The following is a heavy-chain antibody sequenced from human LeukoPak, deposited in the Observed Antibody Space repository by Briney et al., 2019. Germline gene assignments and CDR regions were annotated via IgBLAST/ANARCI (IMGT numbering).Heavy chain of an antibody. V-gene: IGHV3-9*01. Sequence: GGSLRLSCAASGFTFDDYAMHWVRQAPGKGLEWVSGISWNSGSIGYADSVKGRFTISRDNAKNSLYLQMNSLGAEDTALYYCAKGSPNKYSGSYKGTFDYWGQGTLVTVSS. D-gene: IGHD1-26*01. CDR3: AKGSPNKYSGSYKGTFDY. CDR2: ISWNSGSI. CDR1: GFTFDDYA. J-gene: IGHJ4*02.